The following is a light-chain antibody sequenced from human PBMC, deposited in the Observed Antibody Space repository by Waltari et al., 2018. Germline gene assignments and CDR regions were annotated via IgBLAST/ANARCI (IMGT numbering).Light chain of an antibody. Sequence: QSALTQPPSASGSPGQSVTISCTGTSSDVGGYNYVSWYQQHPGKAPKLMIYEVSKRPSGVPDRFSGSKSGTTASLTVAGLQAEDEADYYCSLDAGSNNLGVFGTGTKVTVL. J-gene: IGLJ1*01. V-gene: IGLV2-8*01. CDR2: EVS. CDR1: SSDVGGYNY. CDR3: SLDAGSNNLGV.